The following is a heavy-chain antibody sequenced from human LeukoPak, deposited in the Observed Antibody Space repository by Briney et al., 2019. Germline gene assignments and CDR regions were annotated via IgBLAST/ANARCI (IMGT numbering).Heavy chain of an antibody. J-gene: IGHJ6*03. CDR1: GGSISSGSYY. V-gene: IGHV4-61*02. CDR3: ARMVKRYYYYYYMDV. Sequence: SETLSLTCSVSGGSISSGSYYWSWIRQPAGEGLEWIGRIYTSGSTNYNPSLKSRVTISVDTSKNQFSLKLSSVTAADTAVYYCARMVKRYYYYYYMDVWGKGTTVTVSS. D-gene: IGHD5-18*01. CDR2: IYTSGST.